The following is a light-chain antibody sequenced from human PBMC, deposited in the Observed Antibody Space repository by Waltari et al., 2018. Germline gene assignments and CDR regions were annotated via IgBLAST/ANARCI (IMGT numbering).Light chain of an antibody. CDR2: EVS. CDR3: SSFTTSSTQV. CDR1: SSDVGAYAY. Sequence: QSALTQPASVSGSPGHSITIPCPGTSSDVGAYAYVSWYQQYPGKAPKLMIFEVSNRPSGASIRFSGSKSGNTASLTISGLLPEDEADYYCSSFTTSSTQVFGTGTKVTVL. V-gene: IGLV2-14*01. J-gene: IGLJ1*01.